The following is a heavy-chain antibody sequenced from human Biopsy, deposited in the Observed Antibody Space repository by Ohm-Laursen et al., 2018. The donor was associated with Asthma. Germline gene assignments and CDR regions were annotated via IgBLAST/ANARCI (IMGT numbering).Heavy chain of an antibody. Sequence: LSLTCAASGFTFSTYGMHWVRQAPGKGLEWVSYISWSGSYINYADSVKGRFTISRDNAKNSLFLQMNSLRAEDTAVYYCARGGSRDLWGTYRYPWDYWGQGTLVTVSS. CDR2: ISWSGSYI. J-gene: IGHJ4*02. V-gene: IGHV3-21*05. CDR1: GFTFSTYG. D-gene: IGHD3-16*02. CDR3: ARGGSRDLWGTYRYPWDY.